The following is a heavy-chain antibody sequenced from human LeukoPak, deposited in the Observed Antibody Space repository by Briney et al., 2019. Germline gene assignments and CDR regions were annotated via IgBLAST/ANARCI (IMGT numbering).Heavy chain of an antibody. V-gene: IGHV1-18*01. CDR2: ISAYNGNT. D-gene: IGHD3-22*01. CDR3: ARSYYDSSGYYYMGAFDI. J-gene: IGHJ3*02. Sequence: ASVKVSCKASGYTFTSYGIGWVRQAPGQGLEWMGWISAYNGNTNYAQKLQGRVTMTTDTSTSTAYMELRSLGSDDTAVYYCARSYYDSSGYYYMGAFDIWGQGTMVTVSS. CDR1: GYTFTSYG.